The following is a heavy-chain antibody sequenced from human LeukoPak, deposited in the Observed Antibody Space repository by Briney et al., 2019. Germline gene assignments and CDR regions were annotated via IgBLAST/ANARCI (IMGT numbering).Heavy chain of an antibody. CDR1: GFTFTSSA. Sequence: ASVKVSCEASGFTFTSSAMQWVRQARGQRLEWIGWIVVGSGNTNYAQKFQERVTITRDMSTSTAYMELSSLRSEDTAVYYCAAEGNDYGDYYFDYWGQGTLVTVSS. CDR2: IVVGSGNT. CDR3: AAEGNDYGDYYFDY. V-gene: IGHV1-58*02. D-gene: IGHD4-17*01. J-gene: IGHJ4*02.